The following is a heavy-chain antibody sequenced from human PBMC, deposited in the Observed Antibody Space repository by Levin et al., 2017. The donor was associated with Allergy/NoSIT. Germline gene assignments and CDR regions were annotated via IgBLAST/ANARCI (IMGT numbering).Heavy chain of an antibody. J-gene: IGHJ3*02. CDR3: ARDGGDYDYIWGSYRSGNDAFDM. D-gene: IGHD3-16*02. Sequence: PGGSLRLSCAASGFTFSIYSMNWVRQAPGKGLEWVSYIDVGSTTIYYADSVKGRFTVSRDNAKNSLYLQMKSLRDEDTAVYYCARDGGDYDYIWGSYRSGNDAFDMWGQGTMVTVSS. CDR2: IDVGSTTI. V-gene: IGHV3-48*02. CDR1: GFTFSIYS.